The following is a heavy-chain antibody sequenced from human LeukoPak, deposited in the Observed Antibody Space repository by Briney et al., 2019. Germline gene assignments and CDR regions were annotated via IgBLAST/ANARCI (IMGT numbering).Heavy chain of an antibody. V-gene: IGHV1-2*04. CDR2: INPNSGGT. Sequence: ASVTVSCTSSGYTFTGYYMHWVRQAPGQGLEWMGWINPNSGGTNYAQKFQGWVTVTRDTSISTAYMELSRLRSDDTAVYYCARDGGYSYACDYWGQGTLVTVSS. D-gene: IGHD5-18*01. CDR3: ARDGGYSYACDY. CDR1: GYTFTGYY. J-gene: IGHJ4*02.